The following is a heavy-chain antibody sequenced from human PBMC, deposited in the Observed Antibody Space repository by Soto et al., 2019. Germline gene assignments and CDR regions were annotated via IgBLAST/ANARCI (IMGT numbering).Heavy chain of an antibody. CDR3: ARLTLAQDSSGYHIFAY. CDR1: GRKSAKNW. Sequence: RKDSGRASGRKSAKNWISGVRLKKGKGLECMGRIDPTDSYTDYGPSFEGHVTMSVDRSINTAYLEWSSLKASDSAMYYCARLTLAQDSSGYHIFAYWGLGTLVTVSS. D-gene: IGHD3-22*01. CDR2: IDPTDSYT. V-gene: IGHV5-10-1*01. J-gene: IGHJ4*02.